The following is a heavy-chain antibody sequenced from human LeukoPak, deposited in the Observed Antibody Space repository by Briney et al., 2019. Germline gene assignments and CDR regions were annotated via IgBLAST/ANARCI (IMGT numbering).Heavy chain of an antibody. D-gene: IGHD6-13*01. CDR3: ARAAAGNNY. Sequence: ASVKVSCKASGFTFTHSFIHWVRQAPGQGLEWMGWISAYNGNTNYAQKLQGRVTMTTDTSTSTAYMELRSLRSDDTAVYYCARAAAGNNYWGQGTLVTVSS. J-gene: IGHJ4*02. CDR2: ISAYNGNT. CDR1: GFTFTHSF. V-gene: IGHV1-18*04.